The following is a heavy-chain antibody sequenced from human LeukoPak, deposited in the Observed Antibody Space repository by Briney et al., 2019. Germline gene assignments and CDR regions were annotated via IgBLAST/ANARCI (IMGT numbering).Heavy chain of an antibody. CDR3: ARAKGSSGWYLNYYGMDV. D-gene: IGHD6-19*01. J-gene: IGHJ6*02. CDR1: GGTFSSYA. Sequence: GSSVKVSCKASGGTFSSYAISWVRQAPGQGLEWMGGIIPIFGTANYAQKFQGRVTITADESTSTAYMELSSLRSEDTAVYYCARAKGSSGWYLNYYGMDVWGQGTTVTGSS. V-gene: IGHV1-69*01. CDR2: IIPIFGTA.